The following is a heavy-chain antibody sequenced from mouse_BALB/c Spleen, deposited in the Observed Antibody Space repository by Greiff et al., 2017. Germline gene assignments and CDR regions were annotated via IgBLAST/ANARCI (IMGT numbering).Heavy chain of an antibody. CDR3: ARDLYYSSSSYAMDY. CDR2: ISYDGSN. Sequence: EVHLVESGPGLVKPSQSLSLTCSVTGYSITSGYYWNWIRQFPGNKLEWMGYISYDGSNNYNPSLKNRISITRDTSKNQFILKLNSVTTEDTATYYCARDLYYSSSSYAMDYWGQGTSVTVSS. J-gene: IGHJ4*01. V-gene: IGHV3-6*02. D-gene: IGHD1-1*01. CDR1: GYSITSGYY.